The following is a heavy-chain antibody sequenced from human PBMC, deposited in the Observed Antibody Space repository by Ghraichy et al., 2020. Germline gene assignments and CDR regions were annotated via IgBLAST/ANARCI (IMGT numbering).Heavy chain of an antibody. CDR1: GFTFSSYG. Sequence: GGSLRLSCAASGFTFSSYGMNWVRQAPGKGLEWVSYISSSSSTIYYPDSVRGRFTISGDNAKNSLYLQMNSLRDEDTAVYYCARGSGYGHYFDYWGQGTLVTVSS. D-gene: IGHD3-3*01. CDR2: ISSSSSTI. V-gene: IGHV3-48*02. J-gene: IGHJ4*02. CDR3: ARGSGYGHYFDY.